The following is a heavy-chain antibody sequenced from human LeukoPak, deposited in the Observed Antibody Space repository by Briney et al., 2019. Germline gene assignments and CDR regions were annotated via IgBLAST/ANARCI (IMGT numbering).Heavy chain of an antibody. V-gene: IGHV1-24*01. CDR2: FDPEDSET. Sequence: ASVKVSCKVSGYTLTELSMHWVRQAPGKGLEWMGGFDPEDSETIYAQKFQGRVTLTEDTSTDTAYMELSSLRSEDTAVYYCATSPPASDWFDPWGQGTLVTVSS. CDR3: ATSPPASDWFDP. D-gene: IGHD2-2*01. J-gene: IGHJ5*02. CDR1: GYTLTELS.